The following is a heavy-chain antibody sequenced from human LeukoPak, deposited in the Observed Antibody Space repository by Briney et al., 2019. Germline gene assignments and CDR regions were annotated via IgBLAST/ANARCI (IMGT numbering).Heavy chain of an antibody. V-gene: IGHV3-23*01. J-gene: IGHJ4*02. CDR3: AKDLKLKSITMVRGEKGFDY. CDR1: GFTFSSYA. Sequence: PGGSLRLSCAASGFTFSSYAMSWVRQAPGKGLEWVSAISGSGGSTYYADSVKGRFTISRDNSKNTLYLQMNSLRAEDTAVYYCAKDLKLKSITMVRGEKGFDYWGQGTLVTVSS. CDR2: ISGSGGST. D-gene: IGHD3-10*01.